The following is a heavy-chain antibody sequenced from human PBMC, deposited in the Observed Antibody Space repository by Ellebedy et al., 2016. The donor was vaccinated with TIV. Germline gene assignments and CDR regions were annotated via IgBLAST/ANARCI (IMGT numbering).Heavy chain of an antibody. CDR3: ASDPWGVGPAFDI. D-gene: IGHD1-26*01. J-gene: IGHJ3*02. V-gene: IGHV3-23*01. Sequence: GESLKISCAASGISLRSYAMSWVRQAPGKGLEWVSTIAGTGGTTYYRDSVKGRFTVSRDTSRNTLYLQMSSLRAEDTAIYYCASDPWGVGPAFDIWGQGTMVTVSS. CDR1: GISLRSYA. CDR2: IAGTGGTT.